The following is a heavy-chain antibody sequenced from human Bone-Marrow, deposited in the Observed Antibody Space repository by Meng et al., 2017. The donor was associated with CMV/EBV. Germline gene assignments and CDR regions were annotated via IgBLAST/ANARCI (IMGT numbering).Heavy chain of an antibody. CDR3: ARDNVVVCPPNYYYYGMHV. CDR1: GFTFSSYS. CDR2: ISSSSSYI. V-gene: IGHV3-21*01. J-gene: IGHJ6*02. Sequence: GGSLRLSCATSGFTFSSYSMNCVRQDPGKGLVWVSSISSSSSYIYYADSVKGRFTISRDNAKNSLYLQMNSLRAEDTAVYYCARDNVVVCPPNYYYYGMHVWGQGTTVTVSS. D-gene: IGHD2-2*01.